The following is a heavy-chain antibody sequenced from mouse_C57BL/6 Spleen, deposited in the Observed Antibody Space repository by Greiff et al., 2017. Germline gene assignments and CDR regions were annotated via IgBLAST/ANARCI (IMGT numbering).Heavy chain of an antibody. V-gene: IGHV1-82*01. CDR2: IYPGDGDT. CDR1: GYAFSSSW. D-gene: IGHD2-5*01. J-gene: IGHJ2*01. CDR3: ARPYSNGFDY. Sequence: VQLQQSGPELVKPGASVKISCKASGYAFSSSWMNWVKQRPGKGLEWIGRIYPGDGDTNYNGKFKGKATLTADKSSSTAYMQLSSLTSEDSAVYFCARPYSNGFDYWGQGTTLTVSA.